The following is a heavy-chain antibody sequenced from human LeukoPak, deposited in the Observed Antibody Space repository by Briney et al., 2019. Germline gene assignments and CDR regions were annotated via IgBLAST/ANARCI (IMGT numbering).Heavy chain of an antibody. Sequence: PGGSLRLSCAASGFTFSSYSMNWVRQAPGKGLEWVSSISSSSSYIYYADSVKGRFTISRDNAKNSLYLQMNSLRAEDTAVYYCARDRTYGGNSGLGYWGQGTLVTVSS. J-gene: IGHJ4*02. CDR2: ISSSSSYI. D-gene: IGHD4-23*01. V-gene: IGHV3-21*01. CDR1: GFTFSSYS. CDR3: ARDRTYGGNSGLGY.